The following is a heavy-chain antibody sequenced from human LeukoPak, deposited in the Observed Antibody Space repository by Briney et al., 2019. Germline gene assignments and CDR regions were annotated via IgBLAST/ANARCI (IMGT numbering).Heavy chain of an antibody. J-gene: IGHJ5*02. Sequence: GGSLRLSCAASGFTFSSYWMSWVRQAPGKGLEWVANIKQDGSEKYYVDSVKGRFTISRDNAKNSLYLQVNSLRAEDTAVHYCARDWPPNWFDPWGQGTLVTVSS. CDR3: ARDWPPNWFDP. CDR2: IKQDGSEK. V-gene: IGHV3-7*04. CDR1: GFTFSSYW.